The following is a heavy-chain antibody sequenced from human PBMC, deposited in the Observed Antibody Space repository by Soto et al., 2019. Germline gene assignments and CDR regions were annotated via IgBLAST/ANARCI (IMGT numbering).Heavy chain of an antibody. Sequence: ASVKVSCKPFGYTFTASYIHWVRQAPGKGLERRGWVDPISGDSSKEQSLQGRLTMTRDTSTSTGSMEWSWLRPDDTAVYYCARDNYGLLDYWGQGTLVTVSS. CDR1: GYTFTASY. D-gene: IGHD3-10*01. V-gene: IGHV1-2*02. CDR3: ARDNYGLLDY. J-gene: IGHJ4*02. CDR2: VDPISGDS.